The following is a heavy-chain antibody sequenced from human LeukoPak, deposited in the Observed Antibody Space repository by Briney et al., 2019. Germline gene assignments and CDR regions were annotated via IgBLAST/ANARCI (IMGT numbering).Heavy chain of an antibody. V-gene: IGHV4-39*01. CDR3: ARLHQYYYGMDV. Sequence: SETLSLTCTVSGGSISSSSYYWGWSRPPPGKGLEWIGSIYYSGSTYYNPSLKSRVTISVDTSKNQFSLKLSSVTAADTAVYYCARLHQYYYGMDVWGQGTTVTVSS. J-gene: IGHJ6*02. CDR2: IYYSGST. CDR1: GGSISSSSYY.